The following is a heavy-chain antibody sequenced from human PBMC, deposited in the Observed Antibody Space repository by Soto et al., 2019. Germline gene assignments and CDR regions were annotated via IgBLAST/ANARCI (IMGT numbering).Heavy chain of an antibody. D-gene: IGHD6-13*01. CDR1: GFSLSTSEVG. V-gene: IGHV2-5*02. Sequence: QITLKESGPTLVKPTQTLTLTCTFSGFSLSTSEVGVGWIRQPPGKALEWLALLYWDDDKRYNPSLKSRLTITKDTSKNQVVLTLNNMDPVDTATYYCVHRAGMGGNSWLPGHWAQGTLVTVSS. CDR2: LYWDDDK. CDR3: VHRAGMGGNSWLPGH. J-gene: IGHJ4*02.